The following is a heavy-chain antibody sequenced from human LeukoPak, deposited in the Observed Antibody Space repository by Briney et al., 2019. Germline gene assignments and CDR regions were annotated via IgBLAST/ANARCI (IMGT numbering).Heavy chain of an antibody. CDR2: ISSSSSYI. J-gene: IGHJ6*03. CDR3: ARSACGGDCYPLGYYYYMDV. V-gene: IGHV3-21*01. D-gene: IGHD2-21*02. Sequence: GGSLRLSCAASGFTFSSYEMNWVRQAPGKGLEWVSSISSSSSYIYYADSVKGRFTISRDNAKNSLYLQMNSLRAEDTAVYYCARSACGGDCYPLGYYYYMDVWGKGTTVTISS. CDR1: GFTFSSYE.